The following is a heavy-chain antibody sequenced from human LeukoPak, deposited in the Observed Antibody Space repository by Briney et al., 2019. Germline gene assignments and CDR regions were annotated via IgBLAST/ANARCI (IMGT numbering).Heavy chain of an antibody. J-gene: IGHJ4*02. CDR3: AKEADCSSTSCYMFNDY. V-gene: IGHV3-21*01. CDR1: GFTFSSYS. Sequence: PGGSLRLSCAASGFTFSSYSMNWVRQAPGKGLEWVSSISSSSSYIYYADSAKGRFTISRDNAKNSLYLQMNSLRAEDTAVYYCAKEADCSSTSCYMFNDYWGQGTLVTVSS. CDR2: ISSSSSYI. D-gene: IGHD2-2*02.